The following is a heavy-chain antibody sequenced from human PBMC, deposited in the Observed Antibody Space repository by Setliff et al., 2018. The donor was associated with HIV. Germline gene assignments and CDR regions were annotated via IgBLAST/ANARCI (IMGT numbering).Heavy chain of an antibody. V-gene: IGHV4-61*01. CDR2: IYYSGNT. CDR3: VRDDYGYNGKGFDY. D-gene: IGHD4-17*01. Sequence: SETLSLTCTVSGGSISSTTYWWGWIRQPPGKGLEWIGWIYYSGNTRYNPSLKSRVTISLDTSKNRFSLQLTSVTAADTAVYYCVRDDYGYNGKGFDYWGPGTLVTVSS. J-gene: IGHJ4*02. CDR1: GGSISSTTYW.